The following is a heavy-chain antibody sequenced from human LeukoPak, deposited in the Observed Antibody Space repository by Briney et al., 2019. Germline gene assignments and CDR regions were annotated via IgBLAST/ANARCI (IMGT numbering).Heavy chain of an antibody. CDR1: GYTFTSYG. V-gene: IGHV1-18*01. Sequence: GASVKVSCKASGYTFTSYGISWVRQAPGQGLEWMGWISAYNGNTNYAQKLQGRVTMTTDTSTSTAYMELRSLRSDDTAVYYCARRWAVGDTAMVPFVYYYYYMDVWGKGTTVTVSS. CDR3: ARRWAVGDTAMVPFVYYYYYMDV. CDR2: ISAYNGNT. D-gene: IGHD5-18*01. J-gene: IGHJ6*03.